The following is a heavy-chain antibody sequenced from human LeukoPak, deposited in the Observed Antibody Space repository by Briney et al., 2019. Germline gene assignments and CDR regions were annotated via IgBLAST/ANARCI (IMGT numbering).Heavy chain of an antibody. D-gene: IGHD6-19*01. CDR3: AKASLADEAFDI. J-gene: IGHJ3*02. CDR1: GFTFSSYA. CDR2: ISGSGGST. Sequence: PGGSLRLSCAVSGFTFSSYAMSWVRQAPGKGLEWVSAISGSGGSTYYADSVKGRFTISRDNSKNTLYLQMNSLRAEDTAVYYCAKASLADEAFDIWGQGTMVTVSS. V-gene: IGHV3-23*01.